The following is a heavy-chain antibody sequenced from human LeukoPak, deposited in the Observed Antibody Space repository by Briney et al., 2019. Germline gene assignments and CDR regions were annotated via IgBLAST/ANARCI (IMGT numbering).Heavy chain of an antibody. CDR1: GYTFTNYA. CDR3: ARGPYSGYGGYYFDY. D-gene: IGHD5-12*01. CDR2: INPANGNT. Sequence: GASVKVSCKASGYTFTNYAIHWVRQAPGQRLEWMGWINPANGNTRYSLDFLGRVTITRDTYASTAYMELSSLKSEDTAIYYCARGPYSGYGGYYFDYWGQGTLVTVSS. J-gene: IGHJ4*02. V-gene: IGHV1-3*01.